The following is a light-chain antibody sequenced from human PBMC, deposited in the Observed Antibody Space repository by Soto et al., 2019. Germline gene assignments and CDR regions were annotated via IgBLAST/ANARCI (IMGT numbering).Light chain of an antibody. CDR3: QQDGSSPLT. CDR2: GAS. V-gene: IGKV3-20*01. CDR1: QSVSSSF. Sequence: EIVLTQSPGTLSLSPGERATLSCRASQSVSSSFLAWYQQKPGQAPRILIYGASSRATGIPDRFSGSGSGTDFTLTISRLEPEDVAVYYCQQDGSSPLTFGGGTKVEIK. J-gene: IGKJ4*01.